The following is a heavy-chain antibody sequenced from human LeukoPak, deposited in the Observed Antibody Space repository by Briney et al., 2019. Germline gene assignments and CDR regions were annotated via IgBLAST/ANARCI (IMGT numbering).Heavy chain of an antibody. Sequence: GGSLRLSCAASGFTVSSNYMSRVRQAPGKGLEWVSVIYSGGSTYYADSVKGRFTISRDNSKNTLYLQMNSLRAEDTAVYYCARLGYSYGYIYAFDIWGQGTIVTVSS. J-gene: IGHJ3*02. V-gene: IGHV3-53*01. D-gene: IGHD5-18*01. CDR3: ARLGYSYGYIYAFDI. CDR1: GFTVSSNY. CDR2: IYSGGST.